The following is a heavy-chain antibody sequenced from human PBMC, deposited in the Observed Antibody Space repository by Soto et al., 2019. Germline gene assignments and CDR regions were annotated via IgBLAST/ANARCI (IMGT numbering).Heavy chain of an antibody. D-gene: IGHD3-16*01. J-gene: IGHJ4*02. V-gene: IGHV3-21*02. CDR2: ISAGSLFI. Sequence: EVELVESGGGLVQPGGSLRLSCAASGFNFRSYWIHWVRQAPGKGLMWVSSISAGSLFIYQPDSMKGRFTISRDDARNSVYLQMNSLTAEDTAVYYCARSPGVGVRGAYWGQGTLVTVSS. CDR3: ARSPGVGVRGAY. CDR1: GFNFRSYW.